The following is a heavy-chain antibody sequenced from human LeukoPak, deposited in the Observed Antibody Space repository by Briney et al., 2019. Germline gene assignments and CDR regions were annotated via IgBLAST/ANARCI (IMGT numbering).Heavy chain of an antibody. CDR2: INHSGST. D-gene: IGHD3-10*01. CDR1: GGSFSGYY. Sequence: SETPSLTCAVYGGSFSGYYWSWIRQPPGKGLEWIGEINHSGSTNYNPSLKSRVTISVDTSKNQFSLKLSSVTAADTAVYYCARSYYYGSGSYFALDYWGQGTLVTVSS. CDR3: ARSYYYGSGSYFALDY. V-gene: IGHV4-34*01. J-gene: IGHJ4*02.